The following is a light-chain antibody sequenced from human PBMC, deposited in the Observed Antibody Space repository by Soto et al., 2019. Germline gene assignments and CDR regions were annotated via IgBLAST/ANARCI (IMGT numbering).Light chain of an antibody. V-gene: IGLV1-40*01. CDR1: SSNIGAGHD. Sequence: QSVLTQPPSVSGAPGQRVTISCTGSSSNIGAGHDVHWYQQLPGTAPKLLIYGNSNRPSGVPDRFSGSKSGTSASLAITGLQAEDEADYYCQSYDSSLSALYVFGTGTKVTV. J-gene: IGLJ1*01. CDR2: GNS. CDR3: QSYDSSLSALYV.